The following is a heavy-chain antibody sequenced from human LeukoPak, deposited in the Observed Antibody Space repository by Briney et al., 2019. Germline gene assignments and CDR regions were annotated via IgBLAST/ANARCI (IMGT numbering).Heavy chain of an antibody. Sequence: GGSLRLSCAASGFTFSSYAMSWVRQAPGKGLEWVSAISGSGGSTYYADSVKGRFTISRDNAKNSLYLQMNSLRAEDTAVYYCARGGRWGVTTFGAFDIWGQGTMVTVSS. CDR2: ISGSGGST. CDR1: GFTFSSYA. V-gene: IGHV3-23*01. CDR3: ARGGRWGVTTFGAFDI. J-gene: IGHJ3*02. D-gene: IGHD4-17*01.